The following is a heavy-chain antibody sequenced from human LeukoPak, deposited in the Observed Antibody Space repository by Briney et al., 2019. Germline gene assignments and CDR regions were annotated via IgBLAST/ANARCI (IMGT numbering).Heavy chain of an antibody. CDR2: MSFDVNNK. D-gene: IGHD2-2*02. CDR1: GFTFSSYA. V-gene: IGHV3-30*04. CDR3: ARGYCTSSSCYNDY. J-gene: IGHJ4*02. Sequence: GSLRLSCAASGFTFSSYASHWVRQAPGKGLEWVATMSFDVNNKYYADSVRGRFTISRDNSKNTLYLQMNSLGAEDTAVYSCARGYCTSSSCYNDYWGQRTLVTVSS.